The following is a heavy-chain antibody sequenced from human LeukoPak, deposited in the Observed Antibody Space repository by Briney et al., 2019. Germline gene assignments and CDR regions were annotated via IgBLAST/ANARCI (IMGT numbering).Heavy chain of an antibody. CDR1: GFTFSSYS. V-gene: IGHV3-21*01. CDR2: ISSSSSYI. J-gene: IGHJ4*02. Sequence: GGSLRLSCAASGFTFSSYSMNWVRQAPGKGLEWVSSISSSSSYIYYADSVKGRFTISRDNAKNSLYLQMNSLRAEDTAVYYCARTPVVSRLGELSLDFDYWGQGTLVTVSS. D-gene: IGHD3-16*02. CDR3: ARTPVVSRLGELSLDFDY.